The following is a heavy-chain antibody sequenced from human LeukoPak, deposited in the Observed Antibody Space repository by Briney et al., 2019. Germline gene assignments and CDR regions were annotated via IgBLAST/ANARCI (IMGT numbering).Heavy chain of an antibody. J-gene: IGHJ5*02. V-gene: IGHV4-34*01. CDR2: INHSGST. D-gene: IGHD1-1*01. Sequence: SETLSLTCAVYGGSFSGNYWSWIRQPPGKGLEWIGEINHSGSTNYNPSLKSRVTISVDTSKNQFSLKLSSVTAADTAVYYCAIAYRAFDPWGQGTLVTVSS. CDR3: AIAYRAFDP. CDR1: GGSFSGNY.